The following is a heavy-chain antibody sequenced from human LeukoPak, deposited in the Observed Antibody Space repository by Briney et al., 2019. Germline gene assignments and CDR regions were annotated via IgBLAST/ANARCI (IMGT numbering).Heavy chain of an antibody. Sequence: SETLSLTCAVSGGSISSSSYYWGWIRQPPGKGLEWIGSIYYSGSTEGKVSLKSRGTISVDTSKNQLSLNLSSVTAADTAVYYCASHDYGGNNWYFDLWGRGALVTVSS. D-gene: IGHD4-23*01. CDR2: IYYSGST. J-gene: IGHJ2*01. V-gene: IGHV4-39*01. CDR3: ASHDYGGNNWYFDL. CDR1: GGSISSSSYY.